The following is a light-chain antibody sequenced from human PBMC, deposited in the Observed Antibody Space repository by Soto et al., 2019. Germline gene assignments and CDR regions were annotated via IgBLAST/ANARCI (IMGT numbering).Light chain of an antibody. Sequence: QSVLTQPASVSGSPGQSITISCTGTSSDVGGYNDVSWYQQNPGKAPKLMIYDVSYRPSGVSDRFSGSKSGNTASLTISGLQAEDEADYYCSSYTSSSTLVFGGGTQLTVL. CDR1: SSDVGGYND. V-gene: IGLV2-14*01. CDR2: DVS. J-gene: IGLJ3*02. CDR3: SSYTSSSTLV.